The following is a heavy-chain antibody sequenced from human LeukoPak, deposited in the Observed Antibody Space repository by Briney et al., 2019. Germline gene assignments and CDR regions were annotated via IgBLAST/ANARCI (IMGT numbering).Heavy chain of an antibody. J-gene: IGHJ4*02. D-gene: IGHD3-9*01. V-gene: IGHV1-18*04. CDR2: ISAYNGNN. CDR1: GYTFTSYG. Sequence: VASVKVSCKASGYTFTSYGISWVRQAPGQGLEWMGWISAYNGNNNSAQKLQGRVTMTTDTSTSTAYMELRSLRSDDTAVYYCASGYYDILTGYQDYYFDYWGQGTLVTVSS. CDR3: ASGYYDILTGYQDYYFDY.